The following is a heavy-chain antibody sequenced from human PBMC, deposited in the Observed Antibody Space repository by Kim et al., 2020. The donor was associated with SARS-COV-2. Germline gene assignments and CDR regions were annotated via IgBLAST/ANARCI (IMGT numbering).Heavy chain of an antibody. Sequence: SETLSLTCTVSGGSISSYYWSWIRQPPGQGLEWIGYIYYTGSTNYNPSLQSRVTISLDTSKNQFSLRLTSVTTADTAVYYCMRGTSWYQETHWGQGTLVTVFS. D-gene: IGHD6-13*01. CDR2: IYYTGST. J-gene: IGHJ4*02. V-gene: IGHV4-59*01. CDR1: GGSISSYY. CDR3: MRGTSWYQETH.